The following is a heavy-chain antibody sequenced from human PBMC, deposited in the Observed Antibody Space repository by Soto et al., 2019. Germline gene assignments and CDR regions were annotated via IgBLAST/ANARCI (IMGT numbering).Heavy chain of an antibody. Sequence: PSETLSLTCTVSGASMTDHYCSWIRQPPGKGLEYIGYIFYTGSTNYNSSFKSRVTMSIDMSRNQISLNLNSVTAADTAVYYCARSGHILGGVVWGQGILVTVSS. D-gene: IGHD3-16*01. CDR3: ARSGHILGGVV. CDR1: GASMTDHY. J-gene: IGHJ4*02. V-gene: IGHV4-59*11. CDR2: IFYTGST.